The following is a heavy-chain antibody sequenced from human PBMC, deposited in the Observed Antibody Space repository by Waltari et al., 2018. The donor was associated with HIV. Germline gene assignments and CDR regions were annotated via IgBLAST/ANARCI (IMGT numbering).Heavy chain of an antibody. CDR3: ARITIFGVVNDYGMDV. CDR2: MKQDGSGK. J-gene: IGHJ6*02. V-gene: IGHV3-7*01. CDR1: GFTFSIYW. D-gene: IGHD3-3*01. Sequence: EVQLVESGGGLVQPGGSLRLSCAASGFTFSIYWLSWVRQAPGEGVGWVANMKQDGSGKYKVDSVNGRLTISGDNAKNSLYLQMNSLRAEDTAVYYCARITIFGVVNDYGMDVWGQGTTVTVSS.